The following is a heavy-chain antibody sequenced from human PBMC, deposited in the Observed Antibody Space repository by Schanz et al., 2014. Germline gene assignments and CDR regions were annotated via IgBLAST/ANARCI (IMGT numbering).Heavy chain of an antibody. V-gene: IGHV4-34*01. CDR2: INHSGST. D-gene: IGHD6-13*01. J-gene: IGHJ4*02. CDR3: ARGPDSTSADVTRGRRRYYFDY. Sequence: QVQLQQWGAGLLKPSETLSLSCAVYSGSFSGYYWSWIRQPPGKGLEWIGEINHSGSTNYNPSLKSRGTIAVDPSKNQFSLKLSSVTAADTAVYYCARGPDSTSADVTRGRRRYYFDYWGQGTLVTVSS. CDR1: SGSFSGYY.